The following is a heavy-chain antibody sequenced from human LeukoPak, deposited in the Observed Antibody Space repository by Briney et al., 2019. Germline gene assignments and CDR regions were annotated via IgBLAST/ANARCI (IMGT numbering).Heavy chain of an antibody. V-gene: IGHV3-48*03. CDR1: GFTFGDYA. CDR3: ARVAWRAFDI. J-gene: IGHJ3*02. D-gene: IGHD5-12*01. Sequence: PGGSLRLSCTASGFTFGDYAMNWVRQAPGKGLEWVSYISSSGSTRSYADSVQGRFTISRDNAKNSLSLQMNSLRAEDTAVYYCARVAWRAFDIWGQGTMVTVSS. CDR2: ISSSGSTR.